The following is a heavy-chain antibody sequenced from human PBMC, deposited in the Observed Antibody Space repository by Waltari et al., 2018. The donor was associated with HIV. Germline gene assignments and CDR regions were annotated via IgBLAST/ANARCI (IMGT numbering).Heavy chain of an antibody. CDR2: INAGNGNT. D-gene: IGHD3-10*01. J-gene: IGHJ5*02. CDR3: ARATIRGSDYYNWFDP. CDR1: GYTFTSYA. Sequence: QVQLVQSGAEVKKPGASVKVSCKASGYTFTSYAMHWVRQAPGQRLEWMGWINAGNGNTKYSQKFQGRVTITRDTSASTAYMELSSLRSEDTAVYYCARATIRGSDYYNWFDPWGQGTLVTVSS. V-gene: IGHV1-3*01.